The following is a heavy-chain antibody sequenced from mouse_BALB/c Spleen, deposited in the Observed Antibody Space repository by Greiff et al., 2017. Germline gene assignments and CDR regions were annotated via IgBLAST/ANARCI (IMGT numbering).Heavy chain of an antibody. CDR2: IDPENGNT. CDR3: ALNQYCFDY. V-gene: IGHV14-1*02. J-gene: IGHJ2*01. CDR1: GFHIKDYY. Sequence: VQPKQSGAEPVRPGALVKLSCNASGFHIKDYYMHWVKQRPEQGLEWIGWIDPENGNTIYDPKFQGKASITADTSSNTAYLQLSSLTSEDTAVYYCALNQYCFDYWGQGTTLTVSA.